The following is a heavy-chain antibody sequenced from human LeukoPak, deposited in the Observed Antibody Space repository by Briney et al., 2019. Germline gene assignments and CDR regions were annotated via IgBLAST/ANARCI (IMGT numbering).Heavy chain of an antibody. J-gene: IGHJ3*02. CDR1: GFTFSSYA. Sequence: GGSLRLSCAASGFTFSSYAMHWVRQAPGKGLEYVSAISSNGGSTYYANSVKGRFTISRDNSKNTLYLQMGSLRAEDMAVYYCARDNWGSWYSGGAFDIWAKGQWSPSLQ. V-gene: IGHV3-64*01. CDR2: ISSNGGST. CDR3: ARDNWGSWYSGGAFDI. D-gene: IGHD6-13*01.